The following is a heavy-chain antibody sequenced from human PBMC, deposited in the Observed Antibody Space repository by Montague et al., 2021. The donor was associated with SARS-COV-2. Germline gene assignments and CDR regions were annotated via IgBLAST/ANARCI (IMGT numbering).Heavy chain of an antibody. D-gene: IGHD3-3*01. CDR3: ARFWSGYVDK. V-gene: IGHV4-59*01. Sequence: SETLSLTCSFSGGSIRSYYWSWIRLPPGKPLEWLGYIYYTGETTXXPSLKSRVTISVGTSRSQFSLRLTSVTAADTAVYFCARFWSGYVDKWSQGTLVTVSS. CDR2: IYYTGET. J-gene: IGHJ4*02. CDR1: GGSIRSYY.